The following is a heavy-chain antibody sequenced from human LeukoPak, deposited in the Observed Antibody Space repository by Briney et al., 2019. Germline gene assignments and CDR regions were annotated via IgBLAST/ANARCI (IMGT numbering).Heavy chain of an antibody. V-gene: IGHV4-31*03. J-gene: IGHJ2*01. D-gene: IGHD6-6*01. CDR2: IYYSGST. CDR1: GGSIRSDGYY. CDR3: ARVKSSSSNWYFDL. Sequence: SETLSLTCTVSGGSIRSDGYYWSWIRQHPGKGLEWIGYIYYSGSTYCIPSLKSRVTISVDTSRNQFSLKLSSVTAADTAVYYCARVKSSSSNWYFDLWGHGTLVTVSS.